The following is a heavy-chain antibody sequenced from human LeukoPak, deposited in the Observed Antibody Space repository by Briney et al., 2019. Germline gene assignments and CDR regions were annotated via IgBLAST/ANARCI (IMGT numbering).Heavy chain of an antibody. V-gene: IGHV4-38-2*02. Sequence: SETLSLTCTVSGGSISSGYYWGWIRQPPGKGLEWIGSIYHSGSTYYNPSLKSRVTISVDTSKNQFSLKLSSVTAADTAVYYCARFTFWGYGSGSYYPNDAFDIWGQGTMVTVSS. D-gene: IGHD3-10*01. CDR2: IYHSGST. J-gene: IGHJ3*02. CDR3: ARFTFWGYGSGSYYPNDAFDI. CDR1: GGSISSGYY.